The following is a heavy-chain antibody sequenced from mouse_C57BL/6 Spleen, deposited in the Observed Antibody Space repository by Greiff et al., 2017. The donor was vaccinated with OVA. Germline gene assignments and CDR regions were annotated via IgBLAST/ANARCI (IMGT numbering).Heavy chain of an antibody. CDR3: VRGGSSLFDY. CDR1: GFTFNTYA. D-gene: IGHD1-1*01. Sequence: DVMLVESGGGLVQPKGSLKLSCAASGFTFNTYAMHWVRQAPGKGLEWVARISSKSSNYATYYADSVKDRFTISRDDSQSMLYLQMNNLKTEDTAMYYGVRGGSSLFDYWGQGTTLTVSA. V-gene: IGHV10-3*01. CDR2: ISSKSSNYAT. J-gene: IGHJ2*01.